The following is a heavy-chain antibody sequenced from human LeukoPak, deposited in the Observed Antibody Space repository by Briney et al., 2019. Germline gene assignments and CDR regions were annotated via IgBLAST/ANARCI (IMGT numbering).Heavy chain of an antibody. CDR2: ISAYNGNT. V-gene: IGHV1-18*01. J-gene: IGHJ4*02. D-gene: IGHD2-2*01. Sequence: ASVKVSCKASGYTFTSYGISWVRQAPGQGLEWMGWISAYNGNTNYAQKLQGRVTMTTDTSTSTAYMELRSLRSDDTAVYYCAKPRVGDFIVVVPAAEDCWGQGTLVTVSS. CDR3: AKPRVGDFIVVVPAAEDC. CDR1: GYTFTSYG.